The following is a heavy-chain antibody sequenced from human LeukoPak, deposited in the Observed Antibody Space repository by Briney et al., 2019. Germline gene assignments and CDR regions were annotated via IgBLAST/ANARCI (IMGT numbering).Heavy chain of an antibody. D-gene: IGHD3-9*01. J-gene: IGHJ4*02. V-gene: IGHV3-21*01. Sequence: GGSLRLSCAASGFTFNTFNMNWVRQAPGKGLEWVSSITSGGDYISYADSVKGRFTTSRDNAKNSLSLQLSSLRVEDTAVYYCARGHYDVLAASYKWTPDYWGQGTLGTVSA. CDR3: ARGHYDVLAASYKWTPDY. CDR1: GFTFNTFN. CDR2: ITSGGDYI.